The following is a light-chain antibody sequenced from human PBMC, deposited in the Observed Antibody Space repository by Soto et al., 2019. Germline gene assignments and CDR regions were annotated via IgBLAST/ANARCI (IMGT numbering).Light chain of an antibody. CDR1: SSDIGGYNS. CDR3: SSYTDTKSLV. J-gene: IGLJ1*01. Sequence: QSVLTQPASVSGSPGQSITISCTGTSSDIGGYNSVSWYQQHPGKAPKLVIYAVSKRPSGVPDRFSGSKSGNTASLTVSALQAEDEADYYCSSYTDTKSLVFGTGTKVTVL. CDR2: AVS. V-gene: IGLV2-8*01.